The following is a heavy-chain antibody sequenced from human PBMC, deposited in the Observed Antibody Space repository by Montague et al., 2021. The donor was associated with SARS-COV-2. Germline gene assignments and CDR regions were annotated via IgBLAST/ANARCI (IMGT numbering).Heavy chain of an antibody. V-gene: IGHV4-59*01. D-gene: IGHD6-19*01. J-gene: IGHJ3*02. Sequence: SETLSLTCTVSGGSISSYYWSWIRQPPGKGLEWIGYIYYSGSTNYNPSLKSRVTISVDTSKNQFSLRLSSVAAADTAVYYCARGSGWMGNAFDIWGQGTMVTVSS. CDR1: GGSISSYY. CDR3: ARGSGWMGNAFDI. CDR2: IYYSGST.